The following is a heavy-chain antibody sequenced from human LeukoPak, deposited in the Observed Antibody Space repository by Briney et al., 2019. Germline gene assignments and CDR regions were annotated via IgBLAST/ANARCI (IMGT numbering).Heavy chain of an antibody. D-gene: IGHD3-22*01. V-gene: IGHV1-18*04. Sequence: GSVKVSCKASGYTFTRYHMHWVRQAPGQGLEWMGWINAYNGNTNYAQKLQGRVTMTTDTSTSTAYMELRNLRSDDTAVYYCARDVWNYYDSSGYCFPQNWFDPWGQRTLVTVSS. CDR1: GYTFTRYH. J-gene: IGHJ5*02. CDR3: ARDVWNYYDSSGYCFPQNWFDP. CDR2: INAYNGNT.